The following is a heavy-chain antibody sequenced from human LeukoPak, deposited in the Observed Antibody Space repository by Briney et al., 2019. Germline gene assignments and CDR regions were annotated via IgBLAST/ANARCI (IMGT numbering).Heavy chain of an antibody. CDR3: ARQRGYCSGGSCYGMFDY. J-gene: IGHJ4*02. CDR1: GGSISSSNYY. V-gene: IGHV4-39*01. CDR2: IYYSGSI. D-gene: IGHD2-15*01. Sequence: PSETLSLTCTVSGGSISSSNYYWGWIRQPPGKGLEWIGSIYYSGSIYYNPSLKGRVTISVDTSKNQFSLKLTSVTAADTAVYYCARQRGYCSGGSCYGMFDYWGQGTLVTVSS.